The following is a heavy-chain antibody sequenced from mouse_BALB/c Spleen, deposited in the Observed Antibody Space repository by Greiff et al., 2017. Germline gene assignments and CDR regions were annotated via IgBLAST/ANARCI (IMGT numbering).Heavy chain of an antibody. Sequence: EVKVVESGGGLVQPGGSLKLSCAASGFTFSSYGMSWVRQTPDKRLELVATINSNGGSTYYPDSVKGRFTISRDNAKNTLYLQMSSLKSEDTAMYYCAREGGAWFAYWGQGTLVTVSA. V-gene: IGHV5-6-3*01. CDR1: GFTFSSYG. J-gene: IGHJ3*01. CDR3: AREGGAWFAY. CDR2: INSNGGST.